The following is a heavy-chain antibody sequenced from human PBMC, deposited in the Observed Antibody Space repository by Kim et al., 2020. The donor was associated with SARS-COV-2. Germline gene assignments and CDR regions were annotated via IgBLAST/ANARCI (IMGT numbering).Heavy chain of an antibody. CDR2: IYTSGST. V-gene: IGHV4-61*02. D-gene: IGHD6-19*01. Sequence: SETLSLTCTVSGGSISSGSYYWSWIRQPAGKGLEWIGRIYTSGSTNYNPSLKSRVTISVDTSKNQFSLKLSSVTAADTAVYYCARDTVAGKYFQHWGQGTLVTVSS. CDR1: GGSISSGSYY. CDR3: ARDTVAGKYFQH. J-gene: IGHJ1*01.